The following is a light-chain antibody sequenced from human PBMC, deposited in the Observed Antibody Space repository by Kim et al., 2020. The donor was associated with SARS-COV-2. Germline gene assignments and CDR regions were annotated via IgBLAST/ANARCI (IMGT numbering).Light chain of an antibody. CDR2: GAS. CDR1: QGVTSNY. Sequence: SPGERATPSGRASQGVTSNYLAWYQQKPGQAPRLLIYGASSRATGIPDRFSGSGSGTDFTLTITRLEPEDFAVYYCQQYSSSPATFGQGTKVDIK. V-gene: IGKV3-20*01. CDR3: QQYSSSPAT. J-gene: IGKJ1*01.